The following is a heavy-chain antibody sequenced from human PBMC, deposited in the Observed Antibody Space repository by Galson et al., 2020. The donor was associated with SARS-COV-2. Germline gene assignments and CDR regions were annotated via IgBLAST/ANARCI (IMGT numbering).Heavy chain of an antibody. V-gene: IGHV3-13*01. CDR1: GFTFSTYD. CDR3: ARGRIAARPRYYYYMDV. D-gene: IGHD6-6*01. CDR2: IGTAGDT. Sequence: GESLKISCAASGFTFSTYDMHWVRQATGKGLEWVSAIGTAGDTYYPGSVKGRFTISRENAKNSLYLQMNSLRAGDTAVYYCARGRIAARPRYYYYMDVWGKGTTVTVSS. J-gene: IGHJ6*03.